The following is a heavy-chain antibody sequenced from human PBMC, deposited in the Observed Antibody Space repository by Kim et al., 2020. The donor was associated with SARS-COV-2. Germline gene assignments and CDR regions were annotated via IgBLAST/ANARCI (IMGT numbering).Heavy chain of an antibody. CDR3: ARLAYCGGDCYSGVDY. V-gene: IGHV3-33*01. CDR1: GFTFSSYG. J-gene: IGHJ4*02. D-gene: IGHD2-21*02. CDR2: IWYDGSNK. Sequence: GGSLRLSCAASGFTFSSYGMHWVRQAPGKGLEWVAVIWYDGSNKYYADSVKGRFTISRDNSKNTLYLQMNSLRAEDTAVYYCARLAYCGGDCYSGVDYWGQGALVTVCS.